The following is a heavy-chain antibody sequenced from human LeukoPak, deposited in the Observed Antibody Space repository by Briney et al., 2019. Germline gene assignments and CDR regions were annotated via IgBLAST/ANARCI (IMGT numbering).Heavy chain of an antibody. Sequence: SETLSLTCTVSGGSISSSSYYWGWIRQPPGKGLEWIGSIYYSGSTYYNPSLKSRVTISVDTSKNKFSLKLSSVTAADTAVYYCASSVAMVPDYWGQGTLVTVSS. CDR3: ASSVAMVPDY. J-gene: IGHJ4*02. V-gene: IGHV4-39*01. D-gene: IGHD3-10*01. CDR2: IYYSGST. CDR1: GGSISSSSYY.